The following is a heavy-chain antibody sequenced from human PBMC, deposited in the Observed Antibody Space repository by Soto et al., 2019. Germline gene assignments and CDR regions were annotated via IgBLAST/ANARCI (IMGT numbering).Heavy chain of an antibody. J-gene: IGHJ4*02. D-gene: IGHD5-12*01. V-gene: IGHV1-69*08. CDR1: GGTFSSYT. CDR2: IIPILGIA. CDR3: AREIDYSGYDPTLYFDY. Sequence: QVQLVQSGAEVKKPGSSVKVSCKASGGTFSSYTISWVRQAPGQGLEWMGRIIPILGIANYAQKFQGRVTITADKSTSTAYMELSSLRSEDTAVYYCAREIDYSGYDPTLYFDYWGQGTLVTVSS.